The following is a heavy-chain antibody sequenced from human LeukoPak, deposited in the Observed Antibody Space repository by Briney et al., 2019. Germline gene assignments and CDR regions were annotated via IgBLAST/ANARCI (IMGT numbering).Heavy chain of an antibody. CDR2: IYHGGST. CDR3: ARSPDYYDSSGYFFDY. Sequence: PSQTLSLTCAVSGGSISSGGYSWSWIRQPPGKGLEWIGYIYHGGSTYYNPSLKSRVTISVDRSKNQFSLKLSSVTAADTAVYYCARSPDYYDSSGYFFDYWGQGTLVTVSS. CDR1: GGSISSGGYS. J-gene: IGHJ4*02. D-gene: IGHD3-22*01. V-gene: IGHV4-30-2*01.